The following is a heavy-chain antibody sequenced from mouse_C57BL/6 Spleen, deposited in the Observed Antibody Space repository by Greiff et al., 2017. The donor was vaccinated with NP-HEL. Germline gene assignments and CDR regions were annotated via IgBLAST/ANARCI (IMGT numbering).Heavy chain of an antibody. J-gene: IGHJ2*01. CDR1: GYTFTDYE. CDR3: TRWGNYYYSNPDY. CDR2: IDPETGGT. V-gene: IGHV1-15*01. Sequence: QVQLQQSGAELVRPGASVTLSCKASGYTFTDYEMHWVKQTPVHGLEWIGAIDPETGGTAYNQKFKGKAILTADKSSSTAYMELRSLTSEDSAVYYCTRWGNYYYSNPDYWGQGTTLTVSS. D-gene: IGHD2-5*01.